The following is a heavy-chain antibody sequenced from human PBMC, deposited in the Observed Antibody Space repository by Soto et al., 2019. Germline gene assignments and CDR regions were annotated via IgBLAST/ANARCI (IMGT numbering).Heavy chain of an antibody. J-gene: IGHJ4*02. CDR2: IYYSGST. CDR1: GGSISSSSYY. Sequence: SETLSLTCTVSGGSISSSSYYWGWIRQPPGKGLEWIGSIYYSGSTYYNPPLKSRVTISVDTSKNQFSLKLTSVTAADTAVYYCARGSMLRGDHRGIDYWCQGTLVTGFS. D-gene: IGHD3-10*01. V-gene: IGHV4-39*07. CDR3: ARGSMLRGDHRGIDY.